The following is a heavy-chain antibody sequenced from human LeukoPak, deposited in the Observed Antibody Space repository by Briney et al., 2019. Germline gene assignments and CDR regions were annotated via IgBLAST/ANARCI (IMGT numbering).Heavy chain of an antibody. V-gene: IGHV4-39*02. Sequence: PSETLSLTCTVSGGSISISSYYWGWIRQPPGKGLEWIGSIYYSGSTYYNPSLKSRVTISVDTSKNQFSLKLSSVTAADTAVYYCARDWLFGSFDIWGQGTMVTVSS. CDR1: GGSISISSYY. J-gene: IGHJ3*02. CDR3: ARDWLFGSFDI. CDR2: IYYSGST. D-gene: IGHD3-9*01.